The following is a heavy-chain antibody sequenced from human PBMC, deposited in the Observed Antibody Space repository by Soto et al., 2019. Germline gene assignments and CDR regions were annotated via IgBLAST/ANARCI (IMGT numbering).Heavy chain of an antibody. Sequence: QVQLVESGGGVGKPGGSLRLSCAASGFTFSDYYMSWTRQAPGKGLEWVAYISGSSGNIYYADSVKGRFTISRDNAKNSLYLQMNSQRADDTAVYYCATDRYSGSDAYMDVWGNGTTVTVSS. V-gene: IGHV3-11*01. CDR2: ISGSSGNI. CDR3: ATDRYSGSDAYMDV. J-gene: IGHJ6*03. D-gene: IGHD5-12*01. CDR1: GFTFSDYY.